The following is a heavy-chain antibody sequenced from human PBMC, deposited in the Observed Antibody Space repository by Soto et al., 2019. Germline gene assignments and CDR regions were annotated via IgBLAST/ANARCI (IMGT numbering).Heavy chain of an antibody. V-gene: IGHV1-58*02. D-gene: IGHD3-9*01. J-gene: IGHJ6*02. CDR3: AAGYFDWLLYPTYYYYGMDV. CDR2: FVVGSGNT. Sequence: ASVKVSCKASGFTFTSSAMQWVRQARGQRLEWIGWFVVGSGNTNYAQKFQERVTITRDMSTSTAYMELSSLRSEDTAVYYCAAGYFDWLLYPTYYYYGMDVWGQGTTVTVSS. CDR1: GFTFTSSA.